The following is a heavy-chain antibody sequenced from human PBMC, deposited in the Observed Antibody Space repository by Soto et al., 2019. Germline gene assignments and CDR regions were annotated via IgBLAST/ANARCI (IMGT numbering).Heavy chain of an antibody. V-gene: IGHV2-5*01. Sequence: SGPTLVNPTQTLTLTCTFSGFSLNTRAVGVGWIRQPPGKALEWLALINWNDDKRYSPSLKDRLTITKDTSKNHVVLTMTNIDPVDTATYYCDHRHDLGGFDIWGQGTTVTVSS. D-gene: IGHD2-15*01. CDR1: GFSLNTRAVG. CDR2: INWNDDK. CDR3: DHRHDLGGFDI. J-gene: IGHJ3*02.